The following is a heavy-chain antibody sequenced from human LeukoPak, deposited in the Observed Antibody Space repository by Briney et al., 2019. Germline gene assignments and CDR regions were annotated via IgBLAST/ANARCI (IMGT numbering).Heavy chain of an antibody. Sequence: GGSLRLSCAASGFTFSSYAMSWVRQAPGKGLEWVSAISGSGGSTYYADSVKGRFTISRDNSKNTLYLQMNTLRAEDTAVYYCAKLFYIVVVPAAISAWGQGTLVTVSS. V-gene: IGHV3-23*01. CDR2: ISGSGGST. CDR3: AKLFYIVVVPAAISA. J-gene: IGHJ5*02. D-gene: IGHD2-2*02. CDR1: GFTFSSYA.